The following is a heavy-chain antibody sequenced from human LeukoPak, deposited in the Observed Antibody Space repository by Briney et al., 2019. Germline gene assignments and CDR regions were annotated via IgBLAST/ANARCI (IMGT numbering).Heavy chain of an antibody. Sequence: GGSLRLSCVASGFTFSSYAMYWVRQAPGKGLEWVAVIWYDGSNKGYADSVKGRFTISRDNSKNTLSLQMNSLRAEDTAMYYCARHFPGPNLPWGQGTLVTVSS. D-gene: IGHD3-3*02. CDR2: IWYDGSNK. CDR1: GFTFSSYA. CDR3: ARHFPGPNLP. J-gene: IGHJ4*02. V-gene: IGHV3-33*01.